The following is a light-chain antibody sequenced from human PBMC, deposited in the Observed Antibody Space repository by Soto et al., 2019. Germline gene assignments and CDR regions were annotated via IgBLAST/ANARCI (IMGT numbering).Light chain of an antibody. CDR3: QQYNSYST. CDR1: QSISSW. V-gene: IGKV1-5*03. CDR2: KAS. J-gene: IGKJ1*01. Sequence: DIQMTQSRSTLSASVGDRVTITCRASQSISSWLAWYQQKPGKAPKLLIYKASSLESGVPSRFGGSGSGTEFTLTISSLQPDDSATYYCQQYNSYSTFGQGTKVDIK.